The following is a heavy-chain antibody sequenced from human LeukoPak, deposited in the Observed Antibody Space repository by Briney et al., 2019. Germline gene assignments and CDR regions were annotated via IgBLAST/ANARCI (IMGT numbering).Heavy chain of an antibody. CDR2: ISYDGSNK. CDR3: ASPRVVGTTTFHYFDY. D-gene: IGHD1-26*01. Sequence: GGSLRLSCAASGFTFSSYAMHWVRQAPGKGLEWVAVISYDGSNKYYADSVKGRFTISRDNSKNTLYLQVDSLRPEDTAVYYCASPRVVGTTTFHYFDYWGQGTLVTVSS. J-gene: IGHJ4*02. V-gene: IGHV3-30-3*01. CDR1: GFTFSSYA.